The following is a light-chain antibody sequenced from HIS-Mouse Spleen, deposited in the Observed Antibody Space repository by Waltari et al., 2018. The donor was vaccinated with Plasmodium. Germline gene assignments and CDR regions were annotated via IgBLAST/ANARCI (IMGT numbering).Light chain of an antibody. Sequence: QTVVTQEPSFSVSPGGTVTLTCGLSSGSVSTSYYTSWYQPTPGQAPRTLIYSTNTRSSRVPDRCSGSILGNKAALTITGAQADDESDYYCVLYMGSGIWVFGGGTKLTVL. V-gene: IGLV8-61*01. CDR1: SGSVSTSYY. CDR3: VLYMGSGIWV. CDR2: STN. J-gene: IGLJ2*01.